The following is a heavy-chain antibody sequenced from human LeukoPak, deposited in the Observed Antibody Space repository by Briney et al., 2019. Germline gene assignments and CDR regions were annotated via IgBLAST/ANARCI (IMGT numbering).Heavy chain of an antibody. D-gene: IGHD3-10*01. Sequence: TSETLSLTCTVSGGSISSYYWSWIRQPAGKGLEWIGRIYTSGSTNYNPSLKSRVTMSVDTSKNQFSLKLSSVTAADTAVYYCARVMVRGVIVYFDYWGQGTLVTVSS. CDR3: ARVMVRGVIVYFDY. CDR1: GGSISSYY. V-gene: IGHV4-4*07. J-gene: IGHJ4*02. CDR2: IYTSGST.